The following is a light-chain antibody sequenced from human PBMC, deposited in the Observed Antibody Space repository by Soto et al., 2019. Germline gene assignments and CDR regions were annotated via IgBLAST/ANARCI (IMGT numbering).Light chain of an antibody. CDR3: SSYAGSTHVV. CDR1: SSDVGGYNY. Sequence: QSALTQPPSASGSPGQSVTISCTGTSSDVGGYNYVSWYQQHPGKALKLMIYEVSKRPSGVPDRFSGSKSGNTASLTVSGLQAEDEADYYCSSYAGSTHVVFGGGTKVTVL. V-gene: IGLV2-8*01. J-gene: IGLJ2*01. CDR2: EVS.